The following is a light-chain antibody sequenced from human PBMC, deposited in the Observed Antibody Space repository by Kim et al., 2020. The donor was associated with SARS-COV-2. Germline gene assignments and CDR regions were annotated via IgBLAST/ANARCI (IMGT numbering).Light chain of an antibody. J-gene: IGLJ3*02. CDR2: EDN. CDR3: QSYESYNWV. Sequence: NFMLTQPHSVSESPGKTVTISCTRSSGSIASNYVQWYQQRPGSSPITLIYEDNQRPSGVPDRFSGSIDSSSNSASLTISGLKTEDEAEYYCQSYESYNWVFGGGTQLTVL. V-gene: IGLV6-57*01. CDR1: SGSIASNY.